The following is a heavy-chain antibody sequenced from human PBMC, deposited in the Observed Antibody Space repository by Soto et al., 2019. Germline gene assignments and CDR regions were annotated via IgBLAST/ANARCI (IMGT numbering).Heavy chain of an antibody. CDR2: ISGSGGST. CDR3: AKGGHYVWGSYRYFDY. CDR1: GFTFSSYA. J-gene: IGHJ4*02. Sequence: EVQLLESGGGLVQPGGSLRLSCAASGFTFSSYAMSWVRQAPGKGLEWVSAISGSGGSTYYADSVKGRFTISRDNSKNTLYLQMNSLRAEDTAVYYCAKGGHYVWGSYRYFDYWGQGTLVTVSS. V-gene: IGHV3-23*01. D-gene: IGHD3-16*02.